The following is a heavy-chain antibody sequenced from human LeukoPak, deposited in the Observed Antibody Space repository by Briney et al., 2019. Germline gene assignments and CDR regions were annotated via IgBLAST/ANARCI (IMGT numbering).Heavy chain of an antibody. Sequence: SETLSLTCTVSGGSISSSSYYWGWIRQPPGKGLEWIGSIYYSGSTNYNPSLKSRVTISVDTSKNQFSLKLSSVTAADTAVYYCARLPSGYEHLNYYYYYYMDVWGKGTTVTISS. D-gene: IGHD5-12*01. J-gene: IGHJ6*03. CDR1: GGSISSSSYY. CDR2: IYYSGST. CDR3: ARLPSGYEHLNYYYYYYMDV. V-gene: IGHV4-39*07.